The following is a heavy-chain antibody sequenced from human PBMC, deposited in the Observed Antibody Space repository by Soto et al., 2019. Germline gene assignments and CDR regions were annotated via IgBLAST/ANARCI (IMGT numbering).Heavy chain of an antibody. CDR3: ARRPGRYSYGRGWYFDY. V-gene: IGHV4-39*01. CDR1: GGSISSSSYY. Sequence: QLQLQESGPGLVKPSETLSLTCTVSGGSISSSSYYWGWIRQPPGKGLEWIGSIYYSGSTYYNPSLKSRVTISVDTSKNQFSLKLSSVTAADTAVYYCARRPGRYSYGRGWYFDYWGQGTLVTVSS. D-gene: IGHD5-18*01. J-gene: IGHJ4*02. CDR2: IYYSGST.